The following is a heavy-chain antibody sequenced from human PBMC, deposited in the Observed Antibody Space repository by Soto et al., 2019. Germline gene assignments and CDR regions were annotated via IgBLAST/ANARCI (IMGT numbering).Heavy chain of an antibody. CDR2: IYYSGST. V-gene: IGHV4-31*03. J-gene: IGHJ4*02. CDR1: GGSISSGGYY. CDR3: ARGRSVAQGLDY. Sequence: QVQLQESGPGLVKPSQTLSLTCTVSGGSISSGGYYWSLIRQHPGKGLEWIGYIYYSGSTYYNPSLKSRVTISVDTSKNQFSLKLSSVTAADTAVYYCARGRSVAQGLDYWGQGTLVTVSS.